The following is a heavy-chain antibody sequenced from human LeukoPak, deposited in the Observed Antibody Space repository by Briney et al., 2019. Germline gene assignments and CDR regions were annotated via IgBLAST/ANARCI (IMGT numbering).Heavy chain of an antibody. Sequence: ASVKVSCKASGYTLSYYYIHWVRQAPGQGLEWMGWVNPNTGGTKYALKFQGRVTTTWDTSITTAYMELNNLGSDDTAVYYCARDHYGRDGYNFDHWGQGSLVTVSS. CDR1: GYTLSYYY. D-gene: IGHD5-24*01. CDR3: ARDHYGRDGYNFDH. J-gene: IGHJ4*02. CDR2: VNPNTGGT. V-gene: IGHV1-2*02.